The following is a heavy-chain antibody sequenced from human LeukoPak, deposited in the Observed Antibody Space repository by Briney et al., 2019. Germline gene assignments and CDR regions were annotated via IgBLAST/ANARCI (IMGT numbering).Heavy chain of an antibody. Sequence: GGSLRLSCAVSGFSFSTYVIHWVRQAPGKGLEWLAVMSYDGSYKGYGDSVKGRFTISRDNSRNTVYLQMSGLRDEDTAVYYCAKEIAPHEAFDIWGQGTMVAVSS. J-gene: IGHJ3*02. V-gene: IGHV3-30*18. CDR1: GFSFSTYV. D-gene: IGHD2/OR15-2a*01. CDR3: AKEIAPHEAFDI. CDR2: MSYDGSYK.